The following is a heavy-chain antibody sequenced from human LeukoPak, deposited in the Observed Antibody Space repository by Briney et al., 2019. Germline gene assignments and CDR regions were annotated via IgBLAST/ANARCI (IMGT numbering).Heavy chain of an antibody. J-gene: IGHJ4*02. CDR2: ISGGST. Sequence: GGSLRLSCAASGFTVSSNEMSWVRQAPGKGLEWVSSISGGSTYYADSRKGRFTISRDNSKNTLHLQMNSLRAEDTAVYYCAKDTLFNYYGSGSYLLGYYFDYWGQGTLVTVSS. CDR3: AKDTLFNYYGSGSYLLGYYFDY. D-gene: IGHD3-10*01. CDR1: GFTVSSNE. V-gene: IGHV3-38-3*01.